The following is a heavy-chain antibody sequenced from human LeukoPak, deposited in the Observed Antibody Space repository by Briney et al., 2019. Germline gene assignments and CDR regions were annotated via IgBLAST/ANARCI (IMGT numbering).Heavy chain of an antibody. CDR2: INSDGSST. Sequence: GGSLRLSCAASGFTFSSYWMHWVRHAPGKGLVWVSRINSDGSSTSYADSVKGRFTISRDNAKNTLYLQMNSLRAEDTAVYYCAMGYSYGAYYYYMDVWGKGTTVTVSS. V-gene: IGHV3-74*01. J-gene: IGHJ6*03. D-gene: IGHD5-18*01. CDR3: AMGYSYGAYYYYMDV. CDR1: GFTFSSYW.